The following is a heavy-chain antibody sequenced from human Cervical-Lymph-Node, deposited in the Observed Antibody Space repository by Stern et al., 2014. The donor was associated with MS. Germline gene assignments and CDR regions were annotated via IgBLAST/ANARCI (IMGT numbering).Heavy chain of an antibody. CDR1: GFTFDEYT. D-gene: IGHD2-2*01. J-gene: IGHJ6*02. Sequence: EVQLVESGGGLVQPGRSLRLSCAASGFTFDEYTMHWVRQAPGKGLEGVSSISWKSGSIDYADSVKGRFTISRDNGKNSLYLQMNSLRAEDTALYYCAKVATRYAPYYGMDVWGQGTTVTVSS. CDR3: AKVATRYAPYYGMDV. V-gene: IGHV3-9*01. CDR2: ISWKSGSI.